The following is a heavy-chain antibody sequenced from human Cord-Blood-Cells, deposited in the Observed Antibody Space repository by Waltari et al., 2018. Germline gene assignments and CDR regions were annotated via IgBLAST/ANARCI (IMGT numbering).Heavy chain of an antibody. D-gene: IGHD6-13*01. J-gene: IGHJ4*02. CDR2: ISYDGSNK. CDR3: ARGIAAAAGITPLWG. V-gene: IGHV3-30-3*01. CDR1: TFSSYA. Sequence: TFSSYAMHWVRQAPGKGLEWVAVISYDGSNKYYADSVKGRFTISRDNSKNTLYLQMNSLRAEDTAVYYCARGIAAAAGITPLWGWGQGTLVTVSS.